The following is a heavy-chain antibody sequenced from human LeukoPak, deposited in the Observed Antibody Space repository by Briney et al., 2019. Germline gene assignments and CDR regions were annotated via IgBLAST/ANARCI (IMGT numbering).Heavy chain of an antibody. V-gene: IGHV4-59*08. J-gene: IGHJ5*02. CDR1: GGSISSYY. CDR3: ARHFELWGGFPGIAAAGAYNWFDP. CDR2: IYYSGST. Sequence: SETLSLTCTVSGGSISSYYWSWIRQPPGKGLEWIGYIYYSGSTNYNPSLRSRVTISVDTSKNQFSLKLSSVTAADTAVYYCARHFELWGGFPGIAAAGAYNWFDPWGQGTLVTVSS. D-gene: IGHD6-13*01.